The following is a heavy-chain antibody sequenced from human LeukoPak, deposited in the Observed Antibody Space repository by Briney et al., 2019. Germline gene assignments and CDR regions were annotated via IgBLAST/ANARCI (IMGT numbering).Heavy chain of an antibody. J-gene: IGHJ4*02. CDR2: IYHSGST. D-gene: IGHD3-16*02. V-gene: IGHV4-38-2*01. CDR1: GYSISSGYY. CDR3: ASLYDYVWGIYRNTYRVDY. Sequence: SETLSLTCAVSGYSISSGYYWGWIRQPPGKGLEWIGSIYHSGSTYYNPSLKGRVTISVDTSKNQFSLELSSVTAADTAVYYCASLYDYVWGIYRNTYRVDYWGQGTLVTVSS.